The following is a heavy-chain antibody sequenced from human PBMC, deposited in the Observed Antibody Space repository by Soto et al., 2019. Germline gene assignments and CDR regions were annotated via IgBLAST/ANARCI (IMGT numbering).Heavy chain of an antibody. Sequence: GGSLRLSCAASGFTFSSYAMHWVRQAPGKGLEWVAVISYDGSNKYYADSVKGRFTISRDNSKNTLYLQMNSLRAEDTAVYYCARDLEQRGYSYGTFDYWGQGTLVTVSS. CDR2: ISYDGSNK. CDR1: GFTFSSYA. CDR3: ARDLEQRGYSYGTFDY. J-gene: IGHJ4*02. V-gene: IGHV3-30-3*01. D-gene: IGHD5-18*01.